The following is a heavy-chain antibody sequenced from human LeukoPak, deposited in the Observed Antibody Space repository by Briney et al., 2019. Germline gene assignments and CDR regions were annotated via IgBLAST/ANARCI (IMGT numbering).Heavy chain of an antibody. V-gene: IGHV4-34*01. CDR2: INHSGST. J-gene: IGHJ4*02. Sequence: SETLSLTCAVYGGSFSGYHWSWIRQPPGKGLEWIGEINHSGSTNYNPSLKSRVTISVDTSKNQFSLKLSSVTAADTAVYYCASTTGADYWGQGTLVTVSS. CDR3: ASTTGADY. D-gene: IGHD7-27*01. CDR1: GGSFSGYH.